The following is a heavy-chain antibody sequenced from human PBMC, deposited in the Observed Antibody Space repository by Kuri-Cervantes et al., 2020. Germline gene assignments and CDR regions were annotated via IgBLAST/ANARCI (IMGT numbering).Heavy chain of an antibody. CDR2: ISGSSRTI. CDR1: GFTFSNHI. Sequence: GESLKISCAASGFTFSNHIMRWVRQTPGKGLEWVSYISGSSRTIYYADSVKGRFTVSRDNAKNFLYLQMNSLRVDDTAVYYCANIQNWGQGTPVTVSS. CDR3: ANIQN. V-gene: IGHV3-48*04. J-gene: IGHJ1*01.